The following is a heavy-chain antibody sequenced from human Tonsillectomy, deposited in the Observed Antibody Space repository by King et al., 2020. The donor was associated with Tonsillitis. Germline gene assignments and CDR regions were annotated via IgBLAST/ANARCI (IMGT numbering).Heavy chain of an antibody. J-gene: IGHJ5*02. CDR1: GGSFSGYY. CDR2: INHSGST. Sequence: VQLQQWGAGLLKPSETLSLTCAVYGGSFSGYYWSWIRQPPGKGLEWIGEINHSGSTNYNPSLKSRVTISVDTSKNQFSLKLSSVTAADPAVYYCAGRYGYCSGGRCYAGGWFDPWGQGTLVTVSS. CDR3: AGRYGYCSGGRCYAGGWFDP. V-gene: IGHV4-34*01. D-gene: IGHD2-15*01.